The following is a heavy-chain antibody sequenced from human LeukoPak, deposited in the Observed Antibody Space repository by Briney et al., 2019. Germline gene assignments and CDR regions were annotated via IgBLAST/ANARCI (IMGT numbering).Heavy chain of an antibody. CDR3: ARDLFEN. D-gene: IGHD3-10*02. Sequence: PGGSLRLSCAASGFTFSSNSMKWVRQAPGKGLEWVSYISSSSTTILYADSVKGRFTIFRDNAKNSLYLQMNSLRAEDTAVYYCARDLFENWGQGTLVTASS. J-gene: IGHJ4*02. CDR1: GFTFSSNS. CDR2: ISSSSTTI. V-gene: IGHV3-48*01.